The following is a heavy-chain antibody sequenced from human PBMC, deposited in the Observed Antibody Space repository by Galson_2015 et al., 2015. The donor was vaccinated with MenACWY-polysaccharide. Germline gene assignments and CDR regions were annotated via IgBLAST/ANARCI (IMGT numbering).Heavy chain of an antibody. V-gene: IGHV6-1*01. CDR3: VRGGAAESPLFDP. D-gene: IGHD2-15*01. CDR1: GDSVSSNTAA. CDR2: TYYRSNWSS. Sequence: CAISGDSVSSNTAAWNWIRQSPSRGLEWLGRTYYRSNWSSDYALSVRGRITINADTSKNQFSLQLNSVTPEDTAVYYCVRGGAAESPLFDPWGQGTPVTVSS. J-gene: IGHJ5*02.